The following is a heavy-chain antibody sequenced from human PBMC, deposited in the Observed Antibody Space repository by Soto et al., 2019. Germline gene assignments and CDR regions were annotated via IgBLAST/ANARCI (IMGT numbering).Heavy chain of an antibody. D-gene: IGHD3-10*01. CDR1: GFTFSSYG. CDR2: IWYNGSNK. CDR3: ARGFYYGPAGWFDP. Sequence: LSCAASGFTFSSYGMHWVRQAPGKGLEWVAVIWYNGSNKYYADSVKGRFTISRDNSKNTLYLQMNSLRAEDTAVYYCARGFYYGPAGWFDPWGQGTLVTVSS. J-gene: IGHJ5*02. V-gene: IGHV3-33*01.